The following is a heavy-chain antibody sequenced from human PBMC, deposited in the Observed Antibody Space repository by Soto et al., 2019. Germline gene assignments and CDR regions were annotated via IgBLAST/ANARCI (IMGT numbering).Heavy chain of an antibody. CDR2: ISWNSGSI. Sequence: PGGSLRVSCAASGFTFDDYAMHWGRQAPWKGLEWVSGISWNSGSIDYADSVKGRFTISRDSSKNTLYLQMNSLRAEDTAVYYCAKGIQIYLLLNAFDIWGQGTMVTVSS. J-gene: IGHJ3*02. V-gene: IGHV3-9*01. D-gene: IGHD5-18*01. CDR1: GFTFDDYA. CDR3: AKGIQIYLLLNAFDI.